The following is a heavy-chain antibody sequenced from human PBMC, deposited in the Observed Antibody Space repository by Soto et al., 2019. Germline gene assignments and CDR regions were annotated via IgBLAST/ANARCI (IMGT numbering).Heavy chain of an antibody. CDR3: ARDRSPYYYDSSAYPHY. D-gene: IGHD3-22*01. CDR2: ISVYSGNT. Sequence: ASVKVSCKASGDTFTNYGFSWVRQAPGQGLEWMGWISVYSGNTNYAQNVQGRVTMTTDTSTSTAYMELRSLRSDDTAVYYCARDRSPYYYDSSAYPHYWGQGTLVTVSS. CDR1: GDTFTNYG. V-gene: IGHV1-18*01. J-gene: IGHJ4*02.